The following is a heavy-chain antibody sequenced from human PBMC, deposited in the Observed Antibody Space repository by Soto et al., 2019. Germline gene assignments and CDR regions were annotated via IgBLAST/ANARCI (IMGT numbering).Heavy chain of an antibody. Sequence: SETLSLTCAVSGGSISSGGYSWSWIRQPPGKGLEWIGYIYHSGSTYYNPSLKSRVTISVDTSKNQLSLKLSSVTAADTAVYYCARVGGINWFDPWGQGTLVTVS. CDR3: ARVGGINWFDP. CDR2: IYHSGST. V-gene: IGHV4-30-2*05. CDR1: GGSISSGGYS. D-gene: IGHD1-20*01. J-gene: IGHJ5*02.